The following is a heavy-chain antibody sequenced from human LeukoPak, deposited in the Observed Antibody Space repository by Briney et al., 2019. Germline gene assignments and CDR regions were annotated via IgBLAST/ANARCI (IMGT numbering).Heavy chain of an antibody. CDR3: ARHEPTIFGVVIIGWFDP. Sequence: SETLSLTCDVSGLPFRASYWSWIRQPPGKGLEWIGEINHSGGSNYSPSLKSRVTISVDTSKNQFSLKLSSVTAADTAVYYCARHEPTIFGVVIIGWFDPWGQGTLVTVSS. J-gene: IGHJ5*02. CDR1: GLPFRASY. V-gene: IGHV4-34*01. D-gene: IGHD3-3*01. CDR2: INHSGGS.